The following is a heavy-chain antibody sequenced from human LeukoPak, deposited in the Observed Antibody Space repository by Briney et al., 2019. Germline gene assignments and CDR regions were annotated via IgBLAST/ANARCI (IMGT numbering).Heavy chain of an antibody. V-gene: IGHV3-48*04. Sequence: SGGSLRLSCAASGFTFSNYNMNWVRQAPGKGLEWISYISSSGRTTNYADSVKGRFTISRDNALNSLYLQMNSLRAEDTAIYYCARSIPYGTTWYGRSDYWGQGTLVTVSS. CDR3: ARSIPYGTTWYGRSDY. CDR2: ISSSGRTT. J-gene: IGHJ4*02. CDR1: GFTFSNYN. D-gene: IGHD6-13*01.